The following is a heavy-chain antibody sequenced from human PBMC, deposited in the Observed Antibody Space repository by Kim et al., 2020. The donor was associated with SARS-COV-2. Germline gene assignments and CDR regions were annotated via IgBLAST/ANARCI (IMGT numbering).Heavy chain of an antibody. CDR1: GFTFSSYG. V-gene: IGHV3-33*01. Sequence: GGSLRLSCAASGFTFSSYGMHWVRQAPGKGLEWVAVIWYDGSNKYYADSVKGRFTISRDNSKNTLYLQMNSLRAEDTAVYYCARTRGIAVAGTNYGMDVWGQGTTVTVSS. D-gene: IGHD6-19*01. CDR2: IWYDGSNK. CDR3: ARTRGIAVAGTNYGMDV. J-gene: IGHJ6*02.